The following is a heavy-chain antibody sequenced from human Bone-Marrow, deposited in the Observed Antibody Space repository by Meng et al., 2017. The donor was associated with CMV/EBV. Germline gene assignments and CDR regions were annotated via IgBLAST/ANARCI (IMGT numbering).Heavy chain of an antibody. J-gene: IGHJ4*02. Sequence: GESLKISCKGSGYSFTSYWIGWVRQMPGKGLEWMGIIYPGDSDTRYSPSFQGQVTISADKSISTAYLQWSSLKASDTAMYYCARRVVMGSSFGYYYDSSGYYEQTRYYFDYWGQGTLVTVDS. D-gene: IGHD3-22*01. CDR3: ARRVVMGSSFGYYYDSSGYYEQTRYYFDY. V-gene: IGHV5-51*01. CDR1: GYSFTSYW. CDR2: IYPGDSDT.